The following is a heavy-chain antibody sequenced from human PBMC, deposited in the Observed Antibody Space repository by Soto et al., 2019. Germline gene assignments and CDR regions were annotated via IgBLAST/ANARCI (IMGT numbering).Heavy chain of an antibody. CDR3: ARDWAYDDSAYDQFDY. CDR2: ISAYSGKT. CDR1: GYTFTSYG. J-gene: IGHJ4*02. D-gene: IGHD3-22*01. Sequence: QIQLVQSGAEVKKPGASVKVSCNASGYTFTSYGISWVRQAPGQGLEWMGWISAYSGKTNYAQRLQGRVTMTTDTPTNTAYMELRSLRSDDTAVDYCARDWAYDDSAYDQFDYWGQGTLVTVSS. V-gene: IGHV1-18*01.